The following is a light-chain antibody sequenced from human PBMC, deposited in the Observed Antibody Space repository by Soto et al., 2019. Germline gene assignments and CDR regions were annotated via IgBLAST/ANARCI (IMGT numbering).Light chain of an antibody. CDR2: DAS. CDR1: QDISIY. Sequence: DIQMTQSPSSLSASVGDRVTITCQASQDISIYLNWYKQRPGKAPEVLIYDASNLERGVPSRFSGSGSGTDFTLTITGLRPEDFATYYCQQYENVPLTFGGGTKVEIK. CDR3: QQYENVPLT. V-gene: IGKV1-33*01. J-gene: IGKJ4*01.